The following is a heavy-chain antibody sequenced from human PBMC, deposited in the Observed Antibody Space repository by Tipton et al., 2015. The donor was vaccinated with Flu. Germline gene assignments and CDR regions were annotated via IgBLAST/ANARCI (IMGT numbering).Heavy chain of an antibody. CDR1: GGSISSGGYS. CDR2: IYHSGST. J-gene: IGHJ4*02. D-gene: IGHD6-13*01. Sequence: TLSLTCAVSGGSISSGGYSWSWIRQPPGKGLEWIGYIYHSGSTYYNPSLKSRVTISVDRSKNQFSLKLSSVTAADTAVYYCARGGGSGIAAAGYFDYWGQGTLVPVSS. V-gene: IGHV4-30-2*01. CDR3: ARGGGSGIAAAGYFDY.